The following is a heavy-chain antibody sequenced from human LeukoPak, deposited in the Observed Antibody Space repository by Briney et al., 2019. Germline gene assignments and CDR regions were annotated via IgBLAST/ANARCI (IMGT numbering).Heavy chain of an antibody. CDR3: ARSQGSSGDNWFDP. J-gene: IGHJ5*02. D-gene: IGHD6-6*01. V-gene: IGHV6-1*01. Sequence: SQTLSLTCVISGDSIFSTSAAWNWTRQSPSRGLEWLGRTYHRSQWYNDYAISVKSRITINPDTSKNQFSLQLNSVTPDDTAVYYCARSQGSSGDNWFDPWGQGTLVTVSS. CDR2: TYHRSQWYN. CDR1: GDSIFSTSAA.